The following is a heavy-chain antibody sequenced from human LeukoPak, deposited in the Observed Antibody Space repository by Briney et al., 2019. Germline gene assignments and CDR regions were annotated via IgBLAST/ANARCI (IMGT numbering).Heavy chain of an antibody. CDR2: IIPILGIA. J-gene: IGHJ4*02. D-gene: IGHD6-19*01. CDR1: GGTFSSYA. Sequence: SVTVSCKASGGTFSSYAISWVRQAPGQGLEWMGGIIPILGIANYAQKFQGRVTITADKSTSTAYMELSSLRSEDTAVYYCARERAGHLDYWGQGTLVTVSS. CDR3: ARERAGHLDY. V-gene: IGHV1-69*04.